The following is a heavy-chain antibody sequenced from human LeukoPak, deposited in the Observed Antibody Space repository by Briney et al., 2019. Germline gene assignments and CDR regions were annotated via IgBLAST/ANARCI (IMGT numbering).Heavy chain of an antibody. D-gene: IGHD6-13*01. CDR2: ISSSSSYI. J-gene: IGHJ4*02. CDR3: ARGHSSSYDYYFDY. Sequence: GGSLRLSCAASGFTFSSYNINWVRQAPGKGLEWVSSISSSSSYIYYADSVKGRSTISRDNAKNSLYLQMNSLRAEDTAVYYCARGHSSSYDYYFDYWGQGTLVTVSS. CDR1: GFTFSSYN. V-gene: IGHV3-21*01.